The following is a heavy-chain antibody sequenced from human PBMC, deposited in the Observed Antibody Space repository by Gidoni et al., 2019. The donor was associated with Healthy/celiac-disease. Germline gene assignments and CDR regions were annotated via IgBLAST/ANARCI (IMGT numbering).Heavy chain of an antibody. V-gene: IGHV3-7*01. CDR1: GFPFSSYW. CDR2: IKQDGSEK. D-gene: IGHD2-8*01. Sequence: EVQLVESGGGLVQPGGSLRLSCAASGFPFSSYWMSWVRQAPGKGLEWVANIKQDGSEKYYVDSVKGRFTISRDNAKNSLYLQMNSLRAEDTAVYYCASGGVMVYAISYAFDIWGQGTMVTVSS. J-gene: IGHJ3*02. CDR3: ASGGVMVYAISYAFDI.